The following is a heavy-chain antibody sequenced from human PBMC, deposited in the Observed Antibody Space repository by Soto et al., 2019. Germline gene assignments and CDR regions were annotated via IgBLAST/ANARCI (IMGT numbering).Heavy chain of an antibody. CDR1: GGSFSGYY. D-gene: IGHD6-19*01. CDR2: INHSGST. CDR3: ARAAPGIYSSGCLVPRYFDL. Sequence: QVQLQQWGAGLLKPSETLSLTCAVYGGSFSGYYWSWIRQPPGKGLEWIGEINHSGSTNYNPSLKSRVTISVDTSKNQFSLKLSSGTAADTAVYYCARAAPGIYSSGCLVPRYFDLWGRGTLVTVSS. V-gene: IGHV4-34*01. J-gene: IGHJ2*01.